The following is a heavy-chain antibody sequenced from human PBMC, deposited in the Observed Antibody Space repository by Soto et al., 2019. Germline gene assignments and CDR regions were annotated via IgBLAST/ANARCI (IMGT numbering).Heavy chain of an antibody. CDR2: INDSGST. J-gene: IGHJ6*02. Sequence: QVQLQQWGAGLLKPSETLSLTCAVYGGSFSGYYWSWIRQPPGKGLEWIGEINDSGSTNYNPSLKSRVTMSVDTSKNQFSLKLSSVTAADTAVYYCARGLLRNYYYSYGMDVWGQGTTVTVSS. D-gene: IGHD1-26*01. CDR3: ARGLLRNYYYSYGMDV. V-gene: IGHV4-34*01. CDR1: GGSFSGYY.